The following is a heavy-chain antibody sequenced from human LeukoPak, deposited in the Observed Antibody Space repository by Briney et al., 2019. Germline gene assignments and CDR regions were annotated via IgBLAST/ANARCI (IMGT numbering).Heavy chain of an antibody. Sequence: GGSLRLSCAASGFTFSSYEMNWVRQAPGKGLEWVSYISSSGSTIYYADSVKGRFTISRDNAKNSLYLQMNSLRAEDTAVYYCARVSSGYDDAFDIWAKGQWSPSLQ. CDR1: GFTFSSYE. CDR2: ISSSGSTI. V-gene: IGHV3-48*03. J-gene: IGHJ3*02. D-gene: IGHD5-12*01. CDR3: ARVSSGYDDAFDI.